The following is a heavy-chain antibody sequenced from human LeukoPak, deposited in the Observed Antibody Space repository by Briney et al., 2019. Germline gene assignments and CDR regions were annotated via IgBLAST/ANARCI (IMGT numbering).Heavy chain of an antibody. CDR1: GFTFSRYW. D-gene: IGHD6-19*01. Sequence: GGSLRLSCAASGFTFSRYWMNWVRQAPGKGLEWVSVIYSGGSTYYADSVKGRFTISRDNSKNTLYLQMNSLRAEDTAVYYCARGDSSGYYYFEYWGQGTLVTVSS. V-gene: IGHV3-53*01. CDR2: IYSGGST. J-gene: IGHJ4*02. CDR3: ARGDSSGYYYFEY.